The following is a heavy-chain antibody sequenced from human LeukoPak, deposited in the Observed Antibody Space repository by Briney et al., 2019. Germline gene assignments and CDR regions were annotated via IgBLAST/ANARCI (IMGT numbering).Heavy chain of an antibody. CDR1: GGSISSSSYY. CDR3: ASSAAVAGWGVFDY. Sequence: SETLSLTCTVSGGSISSSSYYWGWIRQPPGKGLEWIGSIYYRGSTYYNPSLKSRLTISVDTSKNQFSLKLSSVTAADTAVYYCASSAAVAGWGVFDYWGQGALVTVSS. J-gene: IGHJ4*02. D-gene: IGHD6-19*01. CDR2: IYYRGST. V-gene: IGHV4-39*01.